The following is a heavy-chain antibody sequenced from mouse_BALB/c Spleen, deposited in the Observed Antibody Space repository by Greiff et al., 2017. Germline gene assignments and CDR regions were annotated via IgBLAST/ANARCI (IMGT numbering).Heavy chain of an antibody. J-gene: IGHJ2*01. V-gene: IGHV5-4*02. Sequence: EVKLVESGGGLVKPGGSLKLSCAASGFTFSDYYMYWVRQTPEKRLEWVATISDGGSYTYYPDSVKGRFTISRDNAKNNLYLQMSSLKSEDTAMYYGARDGVVPFDYWGQGTTLTVSS. CDR1: GFTFSDYY. CDR2: ISDGGSYT. CDR3: ARDGVVPFDY. D-gene: IGHD1-1*01.